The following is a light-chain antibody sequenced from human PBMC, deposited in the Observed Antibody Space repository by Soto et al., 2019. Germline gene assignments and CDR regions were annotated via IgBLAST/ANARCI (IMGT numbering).Light chain of an antibody. V-gene: IGLV2-14*03. J-gene: IGLJ2*01. CDR1: SRDVGGYHY. CDR3: SSYTSSSTLVG. CDR2: YVS. Sequence: QSALTQPASVSGSPGQSITISCTGTSRDVGGYHYVSWYQQHPGKPPKLMIYYVSNRPSGVSNRFSGYKSGNTAFLLISGLQAEDEADYYCSSYTSSSTLVGFGGGGKRTVL.